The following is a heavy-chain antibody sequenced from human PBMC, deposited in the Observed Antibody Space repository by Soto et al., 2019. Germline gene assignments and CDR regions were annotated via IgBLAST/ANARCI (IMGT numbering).Heavy chain of an antibody. V-gene: IGHV4-39*01. CDR2: IYYSGNT. CDR1: GGSISSSSYY. Sequence: PSETLSLTCTVSGGSISSSSYYWGWIRQPPGKGLEWIGSIYYSGNTYYNPSLKSRVTISVDTSKNQFSLKLSSVTAADTAVYYCARLGIAVTEFDPWGQGTLVTVSS. J-gene: IGHJ5*02. CDR3: ARLGIAVTEFDP. D-gene: IGHD6-19*01.